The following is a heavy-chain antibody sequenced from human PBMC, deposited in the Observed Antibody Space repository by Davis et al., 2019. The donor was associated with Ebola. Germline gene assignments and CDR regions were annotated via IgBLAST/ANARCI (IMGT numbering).Heavy chain of an antibody. CDR1: GGTFSSHA. D-gene: IGHD3-10*01. Sequence: ASVKVSCKASGGTFSSHAISWVRQAPGQGLEWMGWISAYNGNTNYAQKLQGRVTMTTDTSTSTAYMELRSLRSDDTAVYYCASGRATHGDLDYWGQGTLVTVSS. V-gene: IGHV1-18*01. J-gene: IGHJ4*02. CDR3: ASGRATHGDLDY. CDR2: ISAYNGNT.